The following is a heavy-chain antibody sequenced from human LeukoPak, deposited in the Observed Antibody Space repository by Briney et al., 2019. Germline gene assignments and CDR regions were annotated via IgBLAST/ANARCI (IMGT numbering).Heavy chain of an antibody. Sequence: PGRSLRLSCAASGVTFSTYAMHWVRQAPGKGLEWVAMIWYNGKNKHYADSVKGRFTISRDNSKNTLDLQMNSLRADDTAVYYCVRDPSNSGWAFDYWGQGTLVTVSS. J-gene: IGHJ4*02. CDR3: VRDPSNSGWAFDY. CDR2: IWYNGKNK. V-gene: IGHV3-33*01. CDR1: GVTFSTYA. D-gene: IGHD6-19*01.